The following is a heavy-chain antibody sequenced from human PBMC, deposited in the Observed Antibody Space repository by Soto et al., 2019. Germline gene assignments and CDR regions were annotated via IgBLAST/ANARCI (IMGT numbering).Heavy chain of an antibody. J-gene: IGHJ4*02. CDR3: ASDPLGIAAAGAVDY. CDR2: IYSGGST. V-gene: IGHV3-53*01. D-gene: IGHD6-13*01. CDR1: GFTVSSNY. Sequence: EVQLVESGGGLIQPGGSLRLSCAASGFTVSSNYMSWVRQAPGKGLEWVSVIYSGGSTYYADSVKGRFTISRDNSKNTLYLQMNSLRAEDTAVYYCASDPLGIAAAGAVDYWGQGTLVTVSS.